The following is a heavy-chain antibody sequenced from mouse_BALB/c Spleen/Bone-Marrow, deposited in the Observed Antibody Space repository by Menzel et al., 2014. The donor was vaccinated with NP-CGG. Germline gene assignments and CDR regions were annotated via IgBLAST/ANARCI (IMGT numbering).Heavy chain of an antibody. CDR2: INPDSSMI. V-gene: IGHV4-1*02. CDR3: ARPETGSWFAY. CDR1: GFDFSRYW. Sequence: EVKLVESGGGLVQPGGSLKISCAASGFDFSRYWMNWVRQAPGKGLEWIGEINPDSSMINYTPSLKDKFIISRDNAKNTLFLQMSKVKSEDTALYYCARPETGSWFAYWGQGILVTVSA. J-gene: IGHJ3*01. D-gene: IGHD4-1*01.